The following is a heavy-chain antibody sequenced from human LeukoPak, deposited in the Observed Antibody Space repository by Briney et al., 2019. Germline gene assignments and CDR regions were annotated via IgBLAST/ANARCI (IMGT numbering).Heavy chain of an antibody. Sequence: GGSLRLSCAASGFAFSSYSMNWVRQAPGKGLEWVSSISSSSSYIYYADSVKGRFTISRDNAKNSLYLQMNSLRAEDTAVYYCARVSGHDAFDIWGQGTMVTVSS. CDR1: GFAFSSYS. CDR3: ARVSGHDAFDI. CDR2: ISSSSSYI. J-gene: IGHJ3*02. D-gene: IGHD6-19*01. V-gene: IGHV3-21*01.